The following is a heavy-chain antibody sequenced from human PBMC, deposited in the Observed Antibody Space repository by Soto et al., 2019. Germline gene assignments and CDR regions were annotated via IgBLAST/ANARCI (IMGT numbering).Heavy chain of an antibody. CDR3: DRFLKLQDFRNWFDP. CDR2: IYHSGST. Sequence: SETLSLTCAVSGGSISSGGYSWSWIRQPPGKGLEWIGYIYHSGSTYYNPSLKSRVTISVDRSKNQFSLKLSSVTAADTAVYYCDRFLKLQDFRNWFDPWCQAILVTVS. D-gene: IGHD3-3*01. V-gene: IGHV4-30-2*01. CDR1: GGSISSGGYS. J-gene: IGHJ5*02.